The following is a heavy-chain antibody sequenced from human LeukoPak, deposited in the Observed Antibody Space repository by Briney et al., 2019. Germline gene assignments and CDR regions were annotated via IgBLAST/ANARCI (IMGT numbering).Heavy chain of an antibody. Sequence: GGSLRLSCAASGFTFSSYGMHWVRQAPGKGLEWVVVISYDGSNKYYADSVKGRFTISRDNSKNTLYLQMNSLRAEDTAVYYCAKRYSGYAFDYWGQGTLVSVSS. D-gene: IGHD5-12*01. J-gene: IGHJ4*02. CDR1: GFTFSSYG. V-gene: IGHV3-30*18. CDR2: ISYDGSNK. CDR3: AKRYSGYAFDY.